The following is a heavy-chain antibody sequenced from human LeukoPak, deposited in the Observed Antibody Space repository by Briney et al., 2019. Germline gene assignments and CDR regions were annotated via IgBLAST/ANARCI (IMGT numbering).Heavy chain of an antibody. CDR1: GGSISSSSYY. CDR3: ARRGGAPYPFDY. J-gene: IGHJ4*02. V-gene: IGHV4-39*01. CDR2: IYYSGST. D-gene: IGHD3-16*01. Sequence: SETLSLTCTVSGGSISSSSYYWGWIRQPPGKGLEWIGSIYYSGSTYYNPSLKGRVTISVDTSKNQFSLKLSSVTAADTAVYYCARRGGAPYPFDYWGQGTLVTVSS.